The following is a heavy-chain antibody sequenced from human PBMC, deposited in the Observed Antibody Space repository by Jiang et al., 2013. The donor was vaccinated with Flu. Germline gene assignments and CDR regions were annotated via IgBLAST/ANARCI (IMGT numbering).Heavy chain of an antibody. V-gene: IGHV4-59*01. J-gene: IGHJ5*02. Sequence: LLKPSETLSLTCTVSGGSTSGYYWSWIRQPPGKGLEWIGYIYYSGSTNYNPSLKSRVTISVDTSKNQFPLKVTSVTAADTAVYYCAKCGGDCYSRHNWFDPWGQGTLVTVSS. CDR2: IYYSGST. CDR3: AKCGGDCYSRHNWFDP. CDR1: GGSTSGYY. D-gene: IGHD2-21*02.